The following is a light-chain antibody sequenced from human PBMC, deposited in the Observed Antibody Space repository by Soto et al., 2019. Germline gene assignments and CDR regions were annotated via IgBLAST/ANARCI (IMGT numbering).Light chain of an antibody. CDR2: DAS. CDR3: QQRSKWRGT. V-gene: IGKV3-11*01. J-gene: IGKJ2*01. CDR1: QSVSSY. Sequence: EIVLTQSPATLSLSPGERATLSCRASQSVSSYLAWYQQKPGQAPRLLIYDASNRATGIPARFSGSGSGTDFTLTISSLEPEDFAVYYCQQRSKWRGTFGQGNKLEIK.